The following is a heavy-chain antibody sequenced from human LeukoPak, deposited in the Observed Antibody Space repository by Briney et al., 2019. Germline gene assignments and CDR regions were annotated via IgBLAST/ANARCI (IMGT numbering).Heavy chain of an antibody. Sequence: SETLSLTCTVSGGSISSGGYYWSWIRQHPGKGLEWIGYIYYSGSTYYNPSLKSRVTISVDTSKNQFSLKLSSVTAADTAVYYCARYSSWYVDYWGQGTLVTVSS. CDR2: IYYSGST. V-gene: IGHV4-31*03. CDR1: GGSISSGGYY. J-gene: IGHJ4*02. CDR3: ARYSSWYVDY. D-gene: IGHD6-13*01.